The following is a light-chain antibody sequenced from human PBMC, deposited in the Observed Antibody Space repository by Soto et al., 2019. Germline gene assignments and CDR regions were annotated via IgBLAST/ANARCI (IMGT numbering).Light chain of an antibody. CDR2: KAS. J-gene: IGKJ1*01. CDR3: QQYNSYPWT. Sequence: DIQMTQSPSTLSASVGDRVTITCRASQSISSWLAWYQQKPGKAPKLLIYKASSLESGVPSRFSGSGSGTEFTLSISSLQPEDFATYYCQQYNSYPWTFGQGTKVDI. CDR1: QSISSW. V-gene: IGKV1-5*03.